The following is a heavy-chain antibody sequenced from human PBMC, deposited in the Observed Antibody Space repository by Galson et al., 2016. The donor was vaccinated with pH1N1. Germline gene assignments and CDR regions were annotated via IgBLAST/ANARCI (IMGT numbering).Heavy chain of an antibody. V-gene: IGHV4-4*02. J-gene: IGHJ4*02. CDR2: IYHSGST. CDR3: ARSYRGTYFIGGDRGFDY. CDR1: GGSITSNNW. Sequence: ETLSLTCGVSGGSITSNNWWSWVRQPPGKGLEWIGEIYHSGSTKYNPSLKSRVTISLDKSKNHFSLRVTTVTAADTAVYYCARSYRGTYFIGGDRGFDYWGQGTLVTVSS. D-gene: IGHD1-26*01.